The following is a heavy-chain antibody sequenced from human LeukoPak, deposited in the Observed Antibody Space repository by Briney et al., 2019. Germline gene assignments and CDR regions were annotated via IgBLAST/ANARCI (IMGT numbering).Heavy chain of an antibody. Sequence: PGGSLRLSCAASGFIFSSYAMSWVRQAPGKGLTWVSGISGSGGTTYYADSVKGRFTISRDNSKNTLYLQMNSLKTEDTAVYYCTTSITMIVVVISITDYWGQGTLVTVSS. CDR1: GFIFSSYA. CDR3: TTSITMIVVVISITDY. CDR2: ISGSGGTT. D-gene: IGHD3-22*01. V-gene: IGHV3-23*01. J-gene: IGHJ4*02.